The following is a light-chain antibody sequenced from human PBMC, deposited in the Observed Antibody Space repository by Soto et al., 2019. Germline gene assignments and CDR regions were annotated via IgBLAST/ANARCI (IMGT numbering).Light chain of an antibody. Sequence: EIVVTQSPGTLSLSPGERATVSCRASQSVSSSYLAWYQQKPGQAPRLLIYGASSRATGIPDRFSGSGSGTDFTLTISRLEPEDFAVYYCQQYGSSPAWTFGQGTKVDIK. CDR3: QQYGSSPAWT. CDR2: GAS. CDR1: QSVSSSY. J-gene: IGKJ1*01. V-gene: IGKV3-20*01.